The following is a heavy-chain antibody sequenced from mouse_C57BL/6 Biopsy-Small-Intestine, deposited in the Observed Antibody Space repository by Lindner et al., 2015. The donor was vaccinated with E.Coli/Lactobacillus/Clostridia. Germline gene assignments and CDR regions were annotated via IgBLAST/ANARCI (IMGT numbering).Heavy chain of an antibody. D-gene: IGHD3-1*01. J-gene: IGHJ3*01. Sequence: SVKVSCKTSGYSFSAYAIRWLRQAPGQGLEWVGWISVVDGSIKSAQKFQGRVTMTTDTSTNTAYMDLWSLTSDDTAVYYCARDVARDSGHTHGMGRYFQNWGQGTQVTVS. CDR3: ARDVARDSGHTHGMGRYFQN. CDR2: ISVVDGSI. V-gene: IGHV1-84*02. CDR1: GYSFSAYA.